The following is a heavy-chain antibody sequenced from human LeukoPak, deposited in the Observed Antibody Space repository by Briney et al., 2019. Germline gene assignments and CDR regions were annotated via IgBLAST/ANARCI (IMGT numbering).Heavy chain of an antibody. CDR1: GYTFTSYY. J-gene: IGHJ4*02. D-gene: IGHD2-2*01. CDR3: ARDRLGEDIVVVPAAPSLLFDY. V-gene: IGHV1-46*03. CDR2: INPSGGST. Sequence: ASVKVSCKASGYTFTSYYMHWVRQAPGQGLEWMGIINPSGGSTSYAEKFQGRVTMTRDTSTSTVYMELSRLRSEDAAVYYCARDRLGEDIVVVPAAPSLLFDYWGQGTLVTVSS.